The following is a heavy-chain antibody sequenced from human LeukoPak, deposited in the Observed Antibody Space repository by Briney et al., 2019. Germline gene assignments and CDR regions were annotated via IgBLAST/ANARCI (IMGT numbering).Heavy chain of an antibody. CDR1: GGSISSYY. Sequence: SETLSLTCTVSGGSISSYYWSWIRQPPGKGLEWIGYIYYSGSTNYNPSLKSRVTISVDTSKNQFSLKLSSVTAADTAVYYCARGKAKDYGDYYYYYYYMDVWGKGTTVTVSS. V-gene: IGHV4-59*12. J-gene: IGHJ6*03. D-gene: IGHD4-17*01. CDR3: ARGKAKDYGDYYYYYYYMDV. CDR2: IYYSGST.